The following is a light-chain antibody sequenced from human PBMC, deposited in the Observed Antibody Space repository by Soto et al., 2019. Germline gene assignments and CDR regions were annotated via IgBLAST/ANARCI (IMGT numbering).Light chain of an antibody. CDR2: DAS. J-gene: IGKJ4*01. CDR3: QQGSNWTQGIT. CDR1: QSVSSC. V-gene: IGKV3-11*01. Sequence: EIILTQSPATLSWSPGERATLSCRASQSVSSCLAWYQQKPGQAPRRLIYDASNRATGIPARFSGSGSGTDFTPTISGLEPEDFAVYYCQQGSNWTQGITLSGGTKVDIK.